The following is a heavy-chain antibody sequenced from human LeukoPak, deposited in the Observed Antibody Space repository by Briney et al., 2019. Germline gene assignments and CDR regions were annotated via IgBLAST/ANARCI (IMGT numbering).Heavy chain of an antibody. J-gene: IGHJ5*02. Sequence: ASVKVSCKASGYTFTGYYMQWVRQAPGQGREWMGWINPNSGGTNYAQKFQGRVTMTRDTSISTAYMELRSLRSDDTAVYYCARDTWDIVVVVAATHWFDPWGQGTLVTVSS. D-gene: IGHD2-15*01. CDR3: ARDTWDIVVVVAATHWFDP. V-gene: IGHV1-2*02. CDR2: INPNSGGT. CDR1: GYTFTGYY.